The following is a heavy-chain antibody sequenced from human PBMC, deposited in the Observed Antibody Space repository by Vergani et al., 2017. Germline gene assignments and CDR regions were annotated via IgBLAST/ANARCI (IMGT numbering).Heavy chain of an antibody. Sequence: QVQLQESGPGLVRPSQTLSLTCTVSGASISSGDYYWTWIRQPPGKGLEWIGYIYDTGSTYYNPSLESRIFISIDTSENQFSLNLSSVTAADTAVYYCARSYCSATRGYSSIAFDLWGQGTQVTISS. CDR1: GASISSGDYY. D-gene: IGHD2-2*01. CDR2: IYDTGST. J-gene: IGHJ3*01. CDR3: ARSYCSATRGYSSIAFDL. V-gene: IGHV4-30-4*01.